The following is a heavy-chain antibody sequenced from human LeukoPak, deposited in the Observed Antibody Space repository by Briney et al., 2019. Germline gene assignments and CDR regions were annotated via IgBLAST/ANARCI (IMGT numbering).Heavy chain of an antibody. J-gene: IGHJ4*02. CDR1: GFTFSSYW. D-gene: IGHD6-19*01. CDR2: IKQDGSEK. CDR3: ARGKEPVAGSLSHFDY. V-gene: IGHV3-7*01. Sequence: GGSLRLSCAASGFTFSSYWMSWVRQAPGKGLEWVANIKQDGSEKYYVDSVKGRFTISRDNVKNSLYLQMNSLRAEDTAVYYCARGKEPVAGSLSHFDYWGQGTLVTVSS.